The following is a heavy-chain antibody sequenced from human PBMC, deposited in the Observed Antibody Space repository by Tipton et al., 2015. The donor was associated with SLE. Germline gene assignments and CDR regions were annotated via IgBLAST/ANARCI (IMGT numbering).Heavy chain of an antibody. CDR3: ARRFLEWFGYGMDV. J-gene: IGHJ6*02. D-gene: IGHD3-3*01. CDR2: INHSGST. V-gene: IGHV4-34*01. Sequence: GLVKPSETLSLTCAVYGGSFSGYYWSWIRQPPGKGLEWIGEINHSGSTNYNPSLKSRVTISVDTSKNQFSLKLSSVTAADTAVYYCARRFLEWFGYGMDVWGQGTTVTVSS. CDR1: GGSFSGYY.